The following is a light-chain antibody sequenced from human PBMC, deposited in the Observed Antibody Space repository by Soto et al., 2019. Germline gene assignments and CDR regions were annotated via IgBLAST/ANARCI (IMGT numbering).Light chain of an antibody. V-gene: IGKV3-11*01. CDR1: QSLINY. CDR3: QQRSDWQYT. J-gene: IGKJ2*01. Sequence: EIVLTQSPATLSLSPGERATLSCRASQSLINYLAWYQQKPGQAPRLLIYDATNRVAGVPARFSGSRSGTDFTLTISTLQPEDFAVYYCQQRSDWQYTFGQGTKVDIK. CDR2: DAT.